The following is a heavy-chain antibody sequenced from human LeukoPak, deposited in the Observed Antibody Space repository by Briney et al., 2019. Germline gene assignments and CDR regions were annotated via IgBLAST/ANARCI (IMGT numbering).Heavy chain of an antibody. CDR1: GFTVSSNY. CDR3: ARVADTHIFDY. J-gene: IGHJ4*02. D-gene: IGHD2-21*01. Sequence: GGSLRLSCAASGFTVSSNYMSWVRQAPGKGLEWVSVIYRSENTNYADSVKGRFTISRDNSKNTLYLQMNSLRAEDTAVYNCARVADTHIFDYWGQGTLVTVSS. CDR2: IYRSENT. V-gene: IGHV3-53*01.